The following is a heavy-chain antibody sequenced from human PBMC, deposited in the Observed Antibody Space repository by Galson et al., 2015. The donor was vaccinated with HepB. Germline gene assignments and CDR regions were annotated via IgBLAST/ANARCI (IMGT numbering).Heavy chain of an antibody. D-gene: IGHD1-26*01. CDR3: AKDTLSGSYVSGSDY. CDR2: ISYDGSNK. J-gene: IGHJ4*02. V-gene: IGHV3-30*18. Sequence: SLRLSCAASGFTFSSYGMHWVRQAPGKGLEWVAVISYDGSNKYYADSVKGRFTISRDNSKNTLYLQMNSLRAEDTAVYYCAKDTLSGSYVSGSDYWGQGTLVTVSS. CDR1: GFTFSSYG.